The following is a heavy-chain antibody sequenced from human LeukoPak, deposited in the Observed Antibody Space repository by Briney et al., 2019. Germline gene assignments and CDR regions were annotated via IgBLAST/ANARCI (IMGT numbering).Heavy chain of an antibody. J-gene: IGHJ4*02. D-gene: IGHD2-2*01. CDR2: ISASGPST. CDR1: GFTFTSYA. Sequence: GGSLRLSCAASGFTFTSYAMTWGRQAPGKGLEWVSSISASGPSTYYAGSVKGRFTISRDNSKNTLYLQMNSLRAEDTAVYYCAKAHSLCSSISCYFDFWGLGTLVTVSS. V-gene: IGHV3-23*01. CDR3: AKAHSLCSSISCYFDF.